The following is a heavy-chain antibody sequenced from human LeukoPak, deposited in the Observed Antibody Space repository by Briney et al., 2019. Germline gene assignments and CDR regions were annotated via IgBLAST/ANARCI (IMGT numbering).Heavy chain of an antibody. CDR1: GFTFSDYY. Sequence: GGSLRLSCAASGFTFSDYYMSWIRQAPGKGLEWVSYISTAGDTVYHADSVKGRFTISRDNAKNSLYLQMNSLRAEDTAVYYCARDSEPATIDYWGQGTLVTVSS. CDR3: ARDSEPATIDY. J-gene: IGHJ4*02. V-gene: IGHV3-11*04. D-gene: IGHD1-14*01. CDR2: ISTAGDTV.